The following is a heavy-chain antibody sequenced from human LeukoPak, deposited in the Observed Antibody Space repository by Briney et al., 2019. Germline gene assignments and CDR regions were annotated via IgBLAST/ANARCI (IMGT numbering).Heavy chain of an antibody. CDR2: VFNNEGT. V-gene: IGHV4-59*01. Sequence: PSETLSLTCSVSGGSIGSYHWNWIRQPSGKGLEWIGIVFNNEGTKRNPSLKSRVAISVDTSKNQFALKLSSVTAADTAVYYCVASYGGYVLDYWGQGALVIVSS. CDR3: VASYGGYVLDY. CDR1: GGSIGSYH. J-gene: IGHJ4*02. D-gene: IGHD5-12*01.